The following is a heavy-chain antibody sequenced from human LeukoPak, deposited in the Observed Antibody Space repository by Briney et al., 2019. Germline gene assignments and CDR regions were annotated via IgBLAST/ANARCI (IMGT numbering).Heavy chain of an antibody. Sequence: GGSLRLSCAASGFTFSSYEMNWVRQAPGKGLEWVPYISSSGSTIYYADSVKGRFTISRDNAKNSLYLQMNSLRAEDTAVYYCARDFDGDYSFYYYGMDVWGKGTTVTVSS. V-gene: IGHV3-48*03. J-gene: IGHJ6*04. CDR1: GFTFSSYE. CDR3: ARDFDGDYSFYYYGMDV. CDR2: ISSSGSTI. D-gene: IGHD4-17*01.